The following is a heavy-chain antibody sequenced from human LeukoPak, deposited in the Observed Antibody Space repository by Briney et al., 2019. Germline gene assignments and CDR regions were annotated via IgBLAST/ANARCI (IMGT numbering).Heavy chain of an antibody. V-gene: IGHV3-21*01. D-gene: IGHD2-2*01. Sequence: GGSLRLSCAASGFTFSSYSMNWVRQAPGKGLEWVSSISSSSSYIYYADSVKGRFTISRDNAKNSLYLQMNSLRAEDTAVYYCARDDRYCSSTSCKNAFDIWGQGTMVTASS. CDR1: GFTFSSYS. CDR3: ARDDRYCSSTSCKNAFDI. J-gene: IGHJ3*02. CDR2: ISSSSSYI.